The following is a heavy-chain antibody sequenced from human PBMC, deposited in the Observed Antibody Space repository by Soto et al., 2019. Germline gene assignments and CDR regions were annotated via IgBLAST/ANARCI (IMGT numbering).Heavy chain of an antibody. V-gene: IGHV4-4*07. Sequence: SETLSLTCTVSGASISNSFWNWIRQPAGKGLEWIGRIHSSVSTNYNPSLKSRVTMSVDTSKHQFSLKVSSVTAADTAVYYCARGSRHFDWLPDYWGPGTQVTVSS. CDR3: ARGSRHFDWLPDY. CDR1: GASISNSF. CDR2: IHSSVST. D-gene: IGHD3-9*01. J-gene: IGHJ4*02.